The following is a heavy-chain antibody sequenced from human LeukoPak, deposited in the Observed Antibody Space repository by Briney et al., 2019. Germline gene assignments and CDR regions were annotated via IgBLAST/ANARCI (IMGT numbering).Heavy chain of an antibody. CDR1: GFTFDDYA. CDR2: ISWNSGSI. CDR3: AKDISHDILTGYPGLVY. D-gene: IGHD3-9*01. J-gene: IGHJ4*02. V-gene: IGHV3-9*01. Sequence: SGRSLRLSCAASGFTFDDYAMHWVRQAPGKGLEWVSGISWNSGSIGYADSVKGRFTISRDNAKNSLYLQMNSLRAEDTALYYRAKDISHDILTGYPGLVYWGQGTLVTVSS.